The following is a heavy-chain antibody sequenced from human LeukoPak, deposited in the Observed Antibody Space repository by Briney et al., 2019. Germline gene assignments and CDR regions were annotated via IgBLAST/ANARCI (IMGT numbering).Heavy chain of an antibody. D-gene: IGHD6-6*01. CDR3: ARHRGSSSNFDY. CDR1: GGSISPYY. CDR2: IYYSGNT. V-gene: IGHV4-59*01. Sequence: SETLSLTCTISGGSISPYYWSWIRQPPGKGPEWLGYIYYSGNTNYNPSLKSRVTISVDKSKNQFSLKLSSVTAADTAVYYCARHRGSSSNFDYWGQGTLVTVSS. J-gene: IGHJ4*02.